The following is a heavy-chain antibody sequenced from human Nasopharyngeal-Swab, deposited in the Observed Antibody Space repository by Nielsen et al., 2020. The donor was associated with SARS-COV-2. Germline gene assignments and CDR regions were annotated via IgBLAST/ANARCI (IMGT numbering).Heavy chain of an antibody. Sequence: GESLRLSCAASGFTVSSNYMSWVRQAPGKGLEWVSVFYSSGNTYYADSVKGRFTISRDISKNTLYLQMNSLRAEDTAVYYCARSPYSINWYYFDYWGQGTLVTVSS. J-gene: IGHJ4*02. D-gene: IGHD6-13*01. CDR2: FYSSGNT. V-gene: IGHV3-66*01. CDR3: ARSPYSINWYYFDY. CDR1: GFTVSSNY.